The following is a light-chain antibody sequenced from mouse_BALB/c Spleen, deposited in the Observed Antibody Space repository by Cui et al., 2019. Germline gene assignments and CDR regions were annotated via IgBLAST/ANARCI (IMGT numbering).Light chain of an antibody. Sequence: NIVMTQSPTSMSMSVGERVTLSCNASENVGTYVSWYQQKPEQSPKLLIYGASNRYTGVPDRFTGSGSATDFTLTISSVQAEDLADYHCGQSYSYPRTFGGGTKLEIK. V-gene: IGKV6-20*01. CDR2: GAS. CDR1: ENVGTY. CDR3: GQSYSYPRT. J-gene: IGKJ1*01.